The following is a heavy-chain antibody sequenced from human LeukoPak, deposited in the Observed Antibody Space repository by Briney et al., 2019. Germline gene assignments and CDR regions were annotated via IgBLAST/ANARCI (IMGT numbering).Heavy chain of an antibody. CDR1: GFTFSSYG. V-gene: IGHV3-30*03. CDR3: ARATLRYFDWLFLGYYVMDV. D-gene: IGHD3-9*01. Sequence: PGGSLRLSCAASGFTFSSYGMHWVRQAPGKGLEWVAVISYDGSNKYYADSVKGRFTISRDNSKNTLYLQMNSLRAEDTAVYYCARATLRYFDWLFLGYYVMDVWGQGTTVTVSS. J-gene: IGHJ6*02. CDR2: ISYDGSNK.